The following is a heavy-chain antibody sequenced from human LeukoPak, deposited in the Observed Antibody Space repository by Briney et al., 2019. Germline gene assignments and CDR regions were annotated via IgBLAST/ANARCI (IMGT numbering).Heavy chain of an antibody. CDR1: GGSFSDYY. V-gene: IGHV4-59*01. J-gene: IGHJ4*02. D-gene: IGHD4/OR15-4a*01. CDR3: TRRLSNGATLNYFDY. Sequence: SETLSLTCTVSGGSFSDYYWSWIRQPPGKGLEWIGDIYHSGSTNYSPSLKSRVTMSVDTSKNQFSLKLNSVTAADTAVYYCTRRLSNGATLNYFDYWGQGTLVTVSS. CDR2: IYHSGST.